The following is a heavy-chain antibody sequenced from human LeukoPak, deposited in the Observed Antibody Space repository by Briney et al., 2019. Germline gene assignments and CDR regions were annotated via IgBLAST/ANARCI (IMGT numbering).Heavy chain of an antibody. Sequence: GRSLRLSCAASGFTFSSFGMHWVRQAPGKGLEWVAGISYDGSSKYYADSVKGRFTISRDNSKNTLYLQMSSLRAEDTALYYCAGTTVTTNRWFDPWGQGTLVTVSS. V-gene: IGHV3-30*03. D-gene: IGHD4-17*01. J-gene: IGHJ5*02. CDR1: GFTFSSFG. CDR2: ISYDGSSK. CDR3: AGTTVTTNRWFDP.